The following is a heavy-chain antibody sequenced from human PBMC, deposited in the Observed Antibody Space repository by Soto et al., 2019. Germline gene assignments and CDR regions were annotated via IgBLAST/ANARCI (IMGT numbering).Heavy chain of an antibody. Sequence: QVQLQESGPGLVRPSETLSLTCTVSGDSVTSPSYYWNWIRQTPGQGLEWIGYISYSGSTDYNPTLKGRVTISVDTYKNQFSLRLNSVTAADTGEYYCARGRYASGWFDFWGQGALVTVSS. V-gene: IGHV4-61*01. J-gene: IGHJ4*02. CDR2: ISYSGST. D-gene: IGHD6-19*01. CDR1: GDSVTSPSYY. CDR3: ARGRYASGWFDF.